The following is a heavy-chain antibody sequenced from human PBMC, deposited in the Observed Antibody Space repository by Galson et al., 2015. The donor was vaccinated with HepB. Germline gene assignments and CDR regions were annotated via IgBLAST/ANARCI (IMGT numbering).Heavy chain of an antibody. D-gene: IGHD3-10*01. CDR2: ISYDGSNK. CDR3: ATLDRGSGSYAFDY. J-gene: IGHJ4*02. V-gene: IGHV3-30*04. Sequence: SLRLSCAASGFTFSSYAMHWVRQAPGKGLEWVAVISYDGSNKYYADSVKGRFTISRDSSKNTLYLQMNSLRAEDTAVYYCATLDRGSGSYAFDYWGQGTLVTVSS. CDR1: GFTFSSYA.